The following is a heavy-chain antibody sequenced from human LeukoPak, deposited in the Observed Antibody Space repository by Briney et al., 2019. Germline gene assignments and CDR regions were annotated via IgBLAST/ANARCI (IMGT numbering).Heavy chain of an antibody. D-gene: IGHD3-22*01. CDR3: ARGVSSYYYDSSGLDY. J-gene: IGHJ4*02. Sequence: SEALSLTCAVYGGSFSGYYWSWIRQPPGKGLEWIGEINHSGSTNYNPSLKSRVTISVDTSKNQFSLKLSSVTAADTAVYYCARGVSSYYYDSSGLDYWGQGTLVTVSS. CDR2: INHSGST. CDR1: GGSFSGYY. V-gene: IGHV4-34*01.